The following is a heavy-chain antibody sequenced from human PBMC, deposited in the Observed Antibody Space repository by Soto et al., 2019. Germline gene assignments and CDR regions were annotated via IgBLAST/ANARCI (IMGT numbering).Heavy chain of an antibody. J-gene: IGHJ3*01. CDR3: ARDRSYASGIYPFPFDL. CDR1: RFTFSDFE. Sequence: VGSLRLSCVASRFTFSDFEMNWVRQAPGKGLEWVSYISTSGSKIYYADSVKGRFTISRDNAKNSLYLQMNSLRAEDTGLYYCARDRSYASGIYPFPFDLWGQGTMVTDSS. V-gene: IGHV3-48*03. D-gene: IGHD3-10*01. CDR2: ISTSGSKI.